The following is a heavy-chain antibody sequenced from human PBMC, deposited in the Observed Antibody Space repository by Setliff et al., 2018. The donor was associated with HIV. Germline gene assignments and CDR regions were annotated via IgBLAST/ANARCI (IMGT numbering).Heavy chain of an antibody. Sequence: SVKVSCKASGGTFSSYSISWVRQAPGQGLEWMGRIIPIFGTANYAQTFQGRVTITADKSTSTAYMELSSLRSEDTAVYYCARGRITIFGVTYYTKDAFDIWGQGTMVTVSS. V-gene: IGHV1-69*08. CDR3: ARGRITIFGVTYYTKDAFDI. D-gene: IGHD3-3*01. CDR2: IIPIFGTA. CDR1: GGTFSSYS. J-gene: IGHJ3*02.